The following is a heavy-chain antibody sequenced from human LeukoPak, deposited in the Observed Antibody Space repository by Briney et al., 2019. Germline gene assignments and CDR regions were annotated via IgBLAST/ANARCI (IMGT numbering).Heavy chain of an antibody. D-gene: IGHD6-19*01. CDR3: AREAASGWYAIDY. Sequence: ASVKVSCKASSYTFTSSGIIWVRQAPGQGLEWMGWISAYNGNTKYAQKLQGRVTMTTDTSTSTAYMELRSLRSDDTAVYYCAREAASGWYAIDYWGQGTLVTVSS. CDR1: SYTFTSSG. CDR2: ISAYNGNT. J-gene: IGHJ4*02. V-gene: IGHV1-18*01.